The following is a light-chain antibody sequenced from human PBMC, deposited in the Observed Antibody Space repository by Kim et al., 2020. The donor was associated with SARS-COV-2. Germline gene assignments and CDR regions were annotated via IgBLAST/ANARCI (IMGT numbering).Light chain of an antibody. CDR2: AAS. J-gene: IGKJ1*01. V-gene: IGKV1-27*01. CDR3: QKYDSAPWT. CDR1: QAISKD. Sequence: DIQMTQSPSSLSVSVGDEVTITCRASQAISKDLAWYQQKPGKAPKVLIYAASSLQSGVPSRFRGSGSGTDFSLTISSLQPEDVATYYCQKYDSAPWTFGQGTKVEIK.